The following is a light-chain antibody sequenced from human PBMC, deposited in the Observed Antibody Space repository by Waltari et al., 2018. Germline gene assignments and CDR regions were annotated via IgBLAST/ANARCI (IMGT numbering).Light chain of an antibody. CDR3: MQTVQLPVT. CDR2: EIS. Sequence: LVMTQTPLSLSVTPGQPASISCKFIQRLLPSDGMTYLFWYLQKPGQPPQLLIYEISNRFCGVPDRFRGSGSGTDFTLKISRVEAEDVGVYYCMQTVQLPVTFGGGTKVEIK. V-gene: IGKV2D-29*01. J-gene: IGKJ4*01. CDR1: QRLLPSDGMTY.